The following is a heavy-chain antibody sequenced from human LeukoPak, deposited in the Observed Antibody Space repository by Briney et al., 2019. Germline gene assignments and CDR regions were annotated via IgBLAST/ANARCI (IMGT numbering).Heavy chain of an antibody. Sequence: KPAETLSLTCTVSGGSISSSSYYWGWIRQPPGKGLEWIGSIYYSGSTYYNPSLKSRVTISVDTSKNQFSLKLSSVTAADTAVYYCARRSYCSGGSCYLGWGQGTLVTVSS. V-gene: IGHV4-39*01. CDR1: GGSISSSSYY. CDR2: IYYSGST. CDR3: ARRSYCSGGSCYLG. J-gene: IGHJ4*02. D-gene: IGHD2-15*01.